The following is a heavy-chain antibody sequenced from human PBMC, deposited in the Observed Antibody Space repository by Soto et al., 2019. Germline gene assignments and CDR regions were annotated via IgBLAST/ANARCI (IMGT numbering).Heavy chain of an antibody. CDR1: GFTFSSSA. CDR3: ARDRNYPRDQFHY. Sequence: LRLSCVVSGFTFSSSALSWVRQAPGKGLEWVSAISANGQGIYYADSVWGRFTISRDNSKNTIFLHMDSLRAEDTAVYYCARDRNYPRDQFHYWGQGTLVTVSS. V-gene: IGHV3-23*01. J-gene: IGHJ4*02. D-gene: IGHD1-7*01. CDR2: ISANGQGI.